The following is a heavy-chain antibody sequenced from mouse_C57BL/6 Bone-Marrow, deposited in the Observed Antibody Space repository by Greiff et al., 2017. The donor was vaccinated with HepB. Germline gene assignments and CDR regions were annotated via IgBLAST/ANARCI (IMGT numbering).Heavy chain of an antibody. V-gene: IGHV14-4*01. J-gene: IGHJ3*01. CDR2: IDPENGDT. CDR1: GFNIKDDY. Sequence: EVQLQQSGAELVRPGASVKLSCTASGFNIKDDYMHWVKQRPEQGLEWIGWIDPENGDTEYASKFQGNATITADTSSNTAYLQRSSLTSEATAVYYCTVWLRRKDWFAYWGQGTLVTVSA. D-gene: IGHD2-2*01. CDR3: TVWLRRKDWFAY.